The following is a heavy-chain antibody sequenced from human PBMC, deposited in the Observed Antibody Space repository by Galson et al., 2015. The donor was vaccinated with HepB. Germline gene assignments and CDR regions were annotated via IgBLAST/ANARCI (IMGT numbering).Heavy chain of an antibody. J-gene: IGHJ4*02. V-gene: IGHV3-30*18. Sequence: CAASGFTFSSYGMHWVRQAPGKGLEWVAVISYDGSNKYYADSVKGRFTISRDNSKNTLYLQMNSLRAEDTAVYYCAKEGGNCSGGSCYFDYWGQGTLVTVSS. CDR3: AKEGGNCSGGSCYFDY. D-gene: IGHD2-15*01. CDR2: ISYDGSNK. CDR1: GFTFSSYG.